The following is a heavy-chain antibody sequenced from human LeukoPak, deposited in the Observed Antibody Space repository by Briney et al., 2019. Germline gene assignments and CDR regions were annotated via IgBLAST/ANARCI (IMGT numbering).Heavy chain of an antibody. CDR3: ARERDSSGYYYYFDY. CDR1: GYSISSGYY. CDR2: IYYSGST. Sequence: PSETLSLTCTVSGYSISSGYYWGWIRQPPGKGLEWIGSIYYSGSTYYNPSLKSRVTISVDTSKNQFSLKLSSVTAADTAVYYCARERDSSGYYYYFDYWGQGTLVTVSS. D-gene: IGHD3-22*01. V-gene: IGHV4-38-2*02. J-gene: IGHJ4*02.